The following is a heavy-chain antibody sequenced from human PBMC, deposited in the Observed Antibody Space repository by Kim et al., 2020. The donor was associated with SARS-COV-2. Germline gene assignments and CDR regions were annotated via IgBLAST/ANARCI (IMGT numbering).Heavy chain of an antibody. D-gene: IGHD1-26*01. Sequence: GGSLRLSCAASGFTFDDYAMHWVRQAPGKGLEWVSGISWNSGSIGYADSVKGRFTISRDNAKNSLYLQMNSLRAEDTALYYCAKDMGATGLWGFDYWGQGTLVTVSS. V-gene: IGHV3-9*01. CDR1: GFTFDDYA. CDR2: ISWNSGSI. CDR3: AKDMGATGLWGFDY. J-gene: IGHJ4*02.